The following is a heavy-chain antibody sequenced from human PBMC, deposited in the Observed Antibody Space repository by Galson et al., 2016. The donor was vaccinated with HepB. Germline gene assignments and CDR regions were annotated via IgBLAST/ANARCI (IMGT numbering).Heavy chain of an antibody. CDR2: LYSSGNT. D-gene: IGHD7-27*01. CDR1: GLSINSNY. Sequence: SLRLSCAVSGLSINSNYMTWVRQAPGKGLEWVSFLYSSGNTYYADSVKGRFTFSRDNPKNTLYLQMTSLTVDDTAVYYCARQDFAGVYFDYWGQGTLVTVSS. J-gene: IGHJ4*02. V-gene: IGHV3-66*04. CDR3: ARQDFAGVYFDY.